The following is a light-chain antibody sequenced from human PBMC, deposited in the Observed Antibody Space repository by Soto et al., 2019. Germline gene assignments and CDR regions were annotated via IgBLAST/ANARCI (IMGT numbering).Light chain of an antibody. CDR2: EVS. CDR1: SSDVGSYNL. Sequence: QSVVTQPASVSGSPGQSITISCTGTSSDVGSYNLVSWYQQHPGKAPKLMIYEVSKRPSGVSNRFSGSKSGNTASLTISGLQAEDEADYYCCSYAASSTPLSVSGPGTNLPVL. V-gene: IGLV2-23*02. J-gene: IGLJ1*01. CDR3: CSYAASSTPLSV.